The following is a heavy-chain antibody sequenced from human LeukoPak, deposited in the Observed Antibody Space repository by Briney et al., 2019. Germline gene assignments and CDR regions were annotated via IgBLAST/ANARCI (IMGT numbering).Heavy chain of an antibody. Sequence: RGESLKISCKGSGYSFTSYWIGWVRQMPGKGLEWMGIIYPGDSDTRYSPSFQGQVTISADKSISTAYLQWSSLKASDTAMYYCANIEGGNPVGLGYFQPWGQGTLVTVSS. V-gene: IGHV5-51*01. J-gene: IGHJ1*01. D-gene: IGHD4-23*01. CDR2: IYPGDSDT. CDR1: GYSFTSYW. CDR3: ANIEGGNPVGLGYFQP.